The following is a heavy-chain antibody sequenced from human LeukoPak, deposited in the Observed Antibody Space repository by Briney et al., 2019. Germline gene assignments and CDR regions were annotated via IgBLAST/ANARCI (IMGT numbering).Heavy chain of an antibody. D-gene: IGHD6-19*01. Sequence: ASVKVSCKASGYTFTGYYMHWVRQAPGQGLEWMGWINPNSGGTNYAQKFQGRVTMTRDTSISTAYMELSRLRSDDTAVYYRARGIESDSSGGGDYWGQGTLVTVSS. CDR3: ARGIESDSSGGGDY. CDR1: GYTFTGYY. V-gene: IGHV1-2*02. CDR2: INPNSGGT. J-gene: IGHJ4*02.